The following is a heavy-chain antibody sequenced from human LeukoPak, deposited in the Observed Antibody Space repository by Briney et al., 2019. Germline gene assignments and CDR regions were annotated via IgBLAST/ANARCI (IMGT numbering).Heavy chain of an antibody. CDR1: GYTFTSYG. V-gene: IGHV1-18*01. Sequence: ASVKVSCKASGYTFTSYGISWVRQAPGQGLEWMGWISAYNGNTKYAQRLQGRVTMTTDTSTTTAYVELRSLRSDDTAVYYCARDLLQYFDWLAMAGYWGQGTLVSVSS. D-gene: IGHD3-9*01. CDR2: ISAYNGNT. J-gene: IGHJ4*02. CDR3: ARDLLQYFDWLAMAGY.